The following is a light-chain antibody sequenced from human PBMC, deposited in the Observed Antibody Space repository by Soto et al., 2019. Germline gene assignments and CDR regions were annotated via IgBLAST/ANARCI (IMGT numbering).Light chain of an antibody. CDR1: QTISGW. J-gene: IGKJ3*01. Sequence: DIQMTQSPSTLSASVGDTVTITCRASQTISGWLAWYQQRPGKAPNLLIFDASTLESGVPSRFSGSGSGTTFTLTISSLQSDDFAVYYCQQYGRSPFTFGPGTKVDIK. V-gene: IGKV1-5*01. CDR2: DAS. CDR3: QQYGRSPFT.